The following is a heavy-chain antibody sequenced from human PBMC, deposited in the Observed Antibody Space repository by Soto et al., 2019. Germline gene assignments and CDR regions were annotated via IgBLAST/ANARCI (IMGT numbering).Heavy chain of an antibody. CDR3: ANDILPRTTVTTYFDY. CDR1: GFTFSSYA. Sequence: PGGSLRLSCAASGFTFSSYAMSWVRQAPGKGLEWVSAISGSGGSTYYADSVKGRFTISRDNSKNTLYLQMNSLRAEDTAVYYCANDILPRTTVTTYFDYWGQGTLVTVSS. CDR2: ISGSGGST. J-gene: IGHJ4*02. V-gene: IGHV3-23*01. D-gene: IGHD4-17*01.